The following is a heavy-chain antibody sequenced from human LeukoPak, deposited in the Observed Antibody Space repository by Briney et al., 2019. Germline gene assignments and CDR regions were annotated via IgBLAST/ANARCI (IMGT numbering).Heavy chain of an antibody. CDR1: NDSISRYY. V-gene: IGHV4-59*01. Sequence: SETLSLTCTVSNDSISRYYWTWIRQPPGKGLELIGYIYYSGSPTYNPSLKSRVTISVDTSKNQFSLQLSSVTAADTAVYYCAGDVMSTALDAFDVWGQGTMVTVSS. J-gene: IGHJ3*01. CDR2: IYYSGSP. D-gene: IGHD1-1*01. CDR3: AGDVMSTALDAFDV.